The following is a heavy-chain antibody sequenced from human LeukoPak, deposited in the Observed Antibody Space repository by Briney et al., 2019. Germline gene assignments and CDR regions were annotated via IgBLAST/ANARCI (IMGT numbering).Heavy chain of an antibody. J-gene: IGHJ4*02. V-gene: IGHV3-48*03. CDR3: ARDLEHGSGYTLDY. D-gene: IGHD3-3*01. CDR2: ISSSGNTI. CDR1: GFTFSSYE. Sequence: GGPLRLSCSASGFTFSSYEMNWVRQAPGKGLEWVSYISSSGNTIHYADSVKGRFTISRDNAKNSLFLQMNSLRAEDTAVYYCARDLEHGSGYTLDYWGQGTLVTVSS.